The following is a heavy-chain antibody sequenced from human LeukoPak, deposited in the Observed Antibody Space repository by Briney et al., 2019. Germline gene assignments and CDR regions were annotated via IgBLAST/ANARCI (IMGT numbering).Heavy chain of an antibody. Sequence: GGSLTLSCAASGFAFRTYGMTWVRQAPGQGREWVATIKKDGSEKYYVASVKGRYTLSRDNARNSLYLQMNSLRVEATAVYYYARRVAFGGVIPWGQGTLVTVSS. J-gene: IGHJ5*02. CDR1: GFAFRTYG. D-gene: IGHD3-16*01. V-gene: IGHV3-7*02. CDR2: IKKDGSEK. CDR3: ARRVAFGGVIP.